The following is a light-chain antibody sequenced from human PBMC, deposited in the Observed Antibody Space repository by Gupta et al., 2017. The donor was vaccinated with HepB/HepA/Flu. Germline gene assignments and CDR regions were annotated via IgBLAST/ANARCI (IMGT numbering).Light chain of an antibody. CDR1: QDISHY. CDR2: GAS. V-gene: IGKV1-16*01. Sequence: DIQLTQSPSSLSASVGDRVTITCRPSQDISHYLAWFQQKPGKAPKYLIYGASSLQSGVPSTFSGSGSGTNFTLTITSLQPEDFAFYYCQQYSISPLTFGRGTKLEI. CDR3: QQYSISPLT. J-gene: IGKJ4*01.